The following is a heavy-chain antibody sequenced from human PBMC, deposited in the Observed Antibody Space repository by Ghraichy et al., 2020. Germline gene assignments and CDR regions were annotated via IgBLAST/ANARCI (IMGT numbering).Heavy chain of an antibody. CDR1: GGSFSGYY. CDR3: ARGGHDYGGNSAYWYFDL. Sequence: SETLSLTCAVYGGSFSGYYWSWIRQPPGKGLEWIGEINHSGSTNYNPSLKSRVTISVDTSKNQFSLKLSSVTAADTAVYYCARGGHDYGGNSAYWYFDLWGRGTLVTVSS. V-gene: IGHV4-34*01. D-gene: IGHD4-23*01. J-gene: IGHJ2*01. CDR2: INHSGST.